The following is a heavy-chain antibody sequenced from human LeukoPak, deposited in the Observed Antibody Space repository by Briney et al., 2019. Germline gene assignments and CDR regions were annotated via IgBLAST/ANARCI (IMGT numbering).Heavy chain of an antibody. CDR1: GYTFTARA. J-gene: IGHJ4*02. V-gene: IGHV1-3*04. CDR3: AKGCSLGPVCSCLDY. D-gene: IGHD2-21*01. CDR2: INTDDSDT. Sequence: ASVKSSFKATGYTFTARAIHWVRQAPGPRIEWMGLINTDDSDTLYSQQSHSRVTIIWDTTANAANLELDGLTSEDTAVYCCAKGCSLGPVCSCLDYWGQGTLVTVFS.